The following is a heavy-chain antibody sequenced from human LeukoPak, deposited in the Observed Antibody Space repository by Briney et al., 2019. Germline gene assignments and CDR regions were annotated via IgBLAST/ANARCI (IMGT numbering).Heavy chain of an antibody. J-gene: IGHJ4*02. CDR1: GFTFSSYA. CDR2: ISAGGGST. V-gene: IGHV3-23*01. CDR3: ARDQLTETTSG. D-gene: IGHD4-17*01. Sequence: GGSLRLSCAASGFTFSSYAMSWVRQAPGKGLEWVAGISAGGGSTYYADSVKGRFTISRDNSKNTLYLQMKSLRAEDTAVYYCARDQLTETTSGWGQGTLVTVSS.